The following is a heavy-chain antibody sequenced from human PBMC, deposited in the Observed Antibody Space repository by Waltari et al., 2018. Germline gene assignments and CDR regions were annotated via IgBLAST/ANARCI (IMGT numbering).Heavy chain of an antibody. Sequence: QVQLQQWGAGLLKPSETLSLTCAVYGGSFSGSYWSWIRQPPGKGLEWIGEINHSGSTNYNPSLKSRVTISVDTSKNQFSLKLSSVTAADTAVYYCARAIASAGYSSSWYRFGAYYFDYWGQGTLVTVSS. D-gene: IGHD6-13*01. J-gene: IGHJ4*02. CDR3: ARAIASAGYSSSWYRFGAYYFDY. CDR2: INHSGST. CDR1: GGSFSGSY. V-gene: IGHV4-34*01.